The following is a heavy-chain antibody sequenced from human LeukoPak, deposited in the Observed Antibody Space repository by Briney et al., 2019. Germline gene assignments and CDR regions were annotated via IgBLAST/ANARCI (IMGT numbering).Heavy chain of an antibody. Sequence: ASVKVSCKASGYTFNIYGINWVRQAPGQGLEWMGWVIPSSGGTNYAQKFNDRVTMTREVSISTAYMELSSLTYDDTAVYYCARGVLLQGRGAFDIWGQGSLVTVSS. CDR2: VIPSSGGT. CDR3: ARGVLLQGRGAFDI. D-gene: IGHD3-16*01. V-gene: IGHV1-2*02. J-gene: IGHJ3*02. CDR1: GYTFNIYG.